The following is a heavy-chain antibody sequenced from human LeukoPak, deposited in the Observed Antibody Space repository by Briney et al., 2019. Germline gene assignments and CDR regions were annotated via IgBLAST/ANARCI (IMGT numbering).Heavy chain of an antibody. D-gene: IGHD6-6*01. J-gene: IGHJ6*03. CDR3: AGAGYSSSQLYMDV. V-gene: IGHV4-59*01. CDR1: GGSISSYY. CDR2: IYYSGST. Sequence: SETLSLTCTVSGGSISSYYWSWIRQPPGKGLEWIGYIYYSGSTNYNPSLKSRVTISVDTSKNQFSLKLSSVTAADTAVYYCAGAGYSSSQLYMDVWGKGTTVTVSS.